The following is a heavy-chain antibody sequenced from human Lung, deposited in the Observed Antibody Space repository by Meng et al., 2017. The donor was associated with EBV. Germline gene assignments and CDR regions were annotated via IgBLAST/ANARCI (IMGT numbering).Heavy chain of an antibody. D-gene: IGHD1-14*01. V-gene: IGHV1-69*13. Sequence: QVQSVRAGSEVKKPGSSVKVACKTSGGAVSTHTFSWVRQAPGQGLEWMGGLIAVFDKTKAAPRFQDRVTFTADESTSTAYMELSSLTFDDTAVYFCARGRRNEPLFDYWGQGTLVTVSS. CDR1: GGAVSTHT. CDR2: LIAVFDKT. CDR3: ARGRRNEPLFDY. J-gene: IGHJ4*02.